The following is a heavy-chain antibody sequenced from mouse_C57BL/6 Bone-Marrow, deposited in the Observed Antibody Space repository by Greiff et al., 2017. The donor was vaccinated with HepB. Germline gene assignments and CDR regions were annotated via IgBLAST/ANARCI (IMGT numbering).Heavy chain of an antibody. V-gene: IGHV5-6*01. CDR1: GFTFSSYG. D-gene: IGHD1-2*01. J-gene: IGHJ2*01. CDR3: ARIGYARDC. CDR2: ISSGGSYT. Sequence: EVKVVESGGDLVKPGGSLKLSCAASGFTFSSYGMSWVRQTPDKRLEWVATISSGGSYTYYPDSVKGRFTISRDNAKNTLYLQMSSLKSEDTARYYCARIGYARDCWGQGTTRTVSS.